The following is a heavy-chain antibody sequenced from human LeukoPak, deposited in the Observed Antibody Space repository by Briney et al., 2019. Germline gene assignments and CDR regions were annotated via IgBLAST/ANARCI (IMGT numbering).Heavy chain of an antibody. CDR3: AKCVGRGELRSPCDY. CDR2: ISGSGGST. CDR1: GFTFSSYA. Sequence: PGGSLRLSCAASGFTFSSYAMSWVRQAPGKGLEWVSAISGSGGSTYYADSVKGRFTISRDNSKNTLYLQMNSLRAEDTAVYYCAKCVGRGELRSPCDYWGQGTLVTVSS. J-gene: IGHJ4*02. V-gene: IGHV3-23*01. D-gene: IGHD1-26*01.